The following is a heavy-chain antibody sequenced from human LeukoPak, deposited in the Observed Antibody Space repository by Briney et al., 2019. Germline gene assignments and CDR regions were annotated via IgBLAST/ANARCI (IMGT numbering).Heavy chain of an antibody. CDR1: GFTFSSYG. CDR3: AKAQGIYYGSGSYSPFDY. J-gene: IGHJ4*02. CDR2: ISYDGSNK. V-gene: IGHV3-30*18. D-gene: IGHD3-10*01. Sequence: GGSLRLSCTASGFTFSSYGMHWVRQAPGKGLEWVAVISYDGSNKYYADSVKGRFTISRDNSKNTLYLQMNSLRAEDTAVYYCAKAQGIYYGSGSYSPFDYWGQGTLVTVSS.